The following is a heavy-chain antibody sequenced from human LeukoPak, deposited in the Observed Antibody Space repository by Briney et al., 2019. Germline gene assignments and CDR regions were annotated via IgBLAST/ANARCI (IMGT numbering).Heavy chain of an antibody. V-gene: IGHV3-30*04. CDR1: GFTFSSYA. CDR3: ARDKGAIAVAGYFDY. CDR2: ISYDGSNK. J-gene: IGHJ4*02. Sequence: QPGRSLRLSCAASGFTFSSYAMHWVRQAPGKGLEWVAVISYDGSNKYYADSVKGRFTIPRDNSKNTLYLQMNSLRAEDTAVYYCARDKGAIAVAGYFDYWGQGTLVTVSS. D-gene: IGHD6-19*01.